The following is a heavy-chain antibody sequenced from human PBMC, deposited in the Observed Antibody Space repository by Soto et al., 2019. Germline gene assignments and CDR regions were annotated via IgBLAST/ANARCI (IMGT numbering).Heavy chain of an antibody. V-gene: IGHV3-66*01. CDR2: IYSGGST. CDR1: GFTVSSNY. CDR3: ARDVHGDNWFDP. J-gene: IGHJ5*02. D-gene: IGHD4-17*01. Sequence: GGSLRLSCAASGFTVSSNYMSWVRQAPGKGLEWVSVIYSGGSTYYADSVKGRFTISRDNSKNTLYLQMNSLRAEDTAVYYCARDVHGDNWFDPWGQGTLVTVSS.